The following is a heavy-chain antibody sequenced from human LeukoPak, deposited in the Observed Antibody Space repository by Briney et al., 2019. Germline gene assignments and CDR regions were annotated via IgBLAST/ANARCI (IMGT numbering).Heavy chain of an antibody. CDR1: GFTFSSYS. Sequence: GGSLRLSCAASGFTFSSYSMNWVRQAPGKGLEWVSYISSSSSTIYYADSVKGRFTISRDNAKNSLYLQMNSLRAEDAAVYYCARDLSYYDFWSGYSFDYWGQGTLVTVSS. J-gene: IGHJ4*02. D-gene: IGHD3-3*01. CDR2: ISSSSSTI. V-gene: IGHV3-48*01. CDR3: ARDLSYYDFWSGYSFDY.